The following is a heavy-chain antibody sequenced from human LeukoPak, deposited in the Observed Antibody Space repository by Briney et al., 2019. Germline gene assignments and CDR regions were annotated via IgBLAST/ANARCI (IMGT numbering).Heavy chain of an antibody. V-gene: IGHV3-66*01. Sequence: GGSLRLSCAASGFTVSSNYMSWVRQAPGKGLEWVSVIYSGGSTYYADSVKGRFTISRDNSKNTLYLQMNSLRAEDTAVYYCARIPYCSGGSCYSVDYWGQGTLVTVSS. D-gene: IGHD2-15*01. CDR2: IYSGGST. CDR3: ARIPYCSGGSCYSVDY. J-gene: IGHJ4*02. CDR1: GFTVSSNY.